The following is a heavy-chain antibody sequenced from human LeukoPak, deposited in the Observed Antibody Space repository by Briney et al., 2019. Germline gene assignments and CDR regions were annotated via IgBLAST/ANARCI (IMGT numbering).Heavy chain of an antibody. V-gene: IGHV4-31*03. CDR1: GGSISSGGYY. D-gene: IGHD3-10*01. J-gene: IGHJ4*02. Sequence: SQTLSLTCTVSGGSISSGGYYWSWIRQHPGKGLEWIGYIYYSGSTYYNPSLKSRVTISVDTSKNQFSLKLSSVTAADTAVYYCARVAESDYGSGSFLDYWGQGTLVTVSS. CDR3: ARVAESDYGSGSFLDY. CDR2: IYYSGST.